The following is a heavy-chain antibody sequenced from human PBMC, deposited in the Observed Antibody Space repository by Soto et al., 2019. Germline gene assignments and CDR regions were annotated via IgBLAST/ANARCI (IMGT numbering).Heavy chain of an antibody. D-gene: IGHD5-12*01. V-gene: IGHV4-31*03. CDR2: IYYSGST. CDR3: ERVFSMATIFFDY. Sequence: QVQLQESGPGLVKPSQTLSLTCTVSGGSISRAGYYWSWIRQHPGKGLEWIGYIYYSGSTCYNPSLKSRVTISVDTSKSQFSLKLSSVTAADTAVYYCERVFSMATIFFDYWGQGTLVTVSS. J-gene: IGHJ4*02. CDR1: GGSISRAGYY.